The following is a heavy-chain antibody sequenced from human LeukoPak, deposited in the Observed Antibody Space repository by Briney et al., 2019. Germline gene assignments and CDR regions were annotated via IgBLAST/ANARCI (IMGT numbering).Heavy chain of an antibody. Sequence: SETLSLTCTVSGGSISSSSYYWGWIRQPPGKGLEWIGSIFYGGSTYSNPSLKRRVTISVDTSKNQFSLKLSSVTAADTAVYYCARHEGYYYGSGSYRRFDYWGQGTLVTVSS. J-gene: IGHJ4*02. V-gene: IGHV4-39*01. CDR3: ARHEGYYYGSGSYRRFDY. CDR2: IFYGGST. D-gene: IGHD3-10*01. CDR1: GGSISSSSYY.